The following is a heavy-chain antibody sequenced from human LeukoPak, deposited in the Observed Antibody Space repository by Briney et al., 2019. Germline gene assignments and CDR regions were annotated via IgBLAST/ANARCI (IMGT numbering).Heavy chain of an antibody. D-gene: IGHD2-2*01. CDR2: IIPIFGTA. J-gene: IGHJ5*02. CDR3: AREAIRIVVVPAAMSWFDP. Sequence: GASVKVSCKASGGTFSSYAISWVRQAPGQGLEWMGGIIPIFGTANYAQKFQGRVTITADESTSTAYMELSSLRSEDTAVYYCAREAIRIVVVPAAMSWFDPWGQGTLVTVSS. V-gene: IGHV1-69*13. CDR1: GGTFSSYA.